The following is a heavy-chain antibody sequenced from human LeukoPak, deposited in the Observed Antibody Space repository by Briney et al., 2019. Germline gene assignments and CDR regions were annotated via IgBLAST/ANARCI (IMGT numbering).Heavy chain of an antibody. V-gene: IGHV3-7*01. D-gene: IGHD2-21*01. CDR3: VRDSDYQRNSGGLYAHYDALDS. CDR1: EFTFSIFW. J-gene: IGHJ3*02. Sequence: PLGSPRLSSVPPEFTFSIFWTSWVPDTPGGRWGWVANIKVEVIVKNYVDSVGGRFSISREIARSSLYLQMNSLRAEDTAVYYCVRDSDYQRNSGGLYAHYDALDSWGHGTMVTVSS. CDR2: IKVEVIVK.